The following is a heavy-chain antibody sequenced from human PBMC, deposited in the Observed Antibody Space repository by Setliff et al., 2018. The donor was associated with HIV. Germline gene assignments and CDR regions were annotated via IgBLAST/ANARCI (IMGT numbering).Heavy chain of an antibody. Sequence: SETLSLTCAVYGGSFSGYYWSWIRQPPGKGLEWIGEINHSGDTNYNPPLKSRVTISVDTSKNQFSLNLNSVTAADTAVYYCARLGAEDFSDYDWVDYWGQETLVTVSS. CDR3: ARLGAEDFSDYDWVDY. D-gene: IGHD5-12*01. CDR1: GGSFSGYY. CDR2: INHSGDT. V-gene: IGHV4-34*01. J-gene: IGHJ4*02.